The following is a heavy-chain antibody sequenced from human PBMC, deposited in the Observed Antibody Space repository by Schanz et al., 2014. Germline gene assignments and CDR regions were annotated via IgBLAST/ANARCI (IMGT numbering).Heavy chain of an antibody. J-gene: IGHJ4*02. CDR3: ARDFSAYVGNYFDY. V-gene: IGHV1-69*08. CDR2: IIPVLAIA. D-gene: IGHD5-12*01. Sequence: QVQLVQSGAEVKKPGSSVKVSCKASGGTFSTYTISWVRQAPGQGLEWMGRIIPVLAIADYAQKVQGRVTMTTDTSTGTAYMELTSLRFDDTAVYYCARDFSAYVGNYFDYWGQGTLXTVSS. CDR1: GGTFSTYT.